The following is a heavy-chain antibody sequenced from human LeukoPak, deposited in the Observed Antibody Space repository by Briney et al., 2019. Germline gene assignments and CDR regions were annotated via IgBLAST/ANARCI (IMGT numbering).Heavy chain of an antibody. CDR2: ISSSDSTL. CDR3: AELGVTMIGGV. V-gene: IGHV3-11*04. J-gene: IGHJ6*04. D-gene: IGHD3-10*02. Sequence: PGGPLRPPCAPSGFSFCVFWMLGAPKAPGKGRVGFSYISSSDSTLYYADSVTGRFTISRDNAKNSLYLQMNSLRAEDPAVYYWAELGVTMIGGVWGEGTTVTISS. CDR1: GFSFCVFW.